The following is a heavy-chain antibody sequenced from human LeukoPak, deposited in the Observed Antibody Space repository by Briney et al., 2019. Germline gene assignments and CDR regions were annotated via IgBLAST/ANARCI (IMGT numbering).Heavy chain of an antibody. J-gene: IGHJ2*01. CDR1: GGSFSGYY. Sequence: PSETLSLTCAVYGGSFSGYYWSWIRQPPGKGLEWIGEINHSGSTNYNPSLKSRVTISVDTSKNQFSLKLSSVTAADTAVYFCARGRGIAVVPAAMNWYFDLWGRGTLVTVSS. V-gene: IGHV4-34*01. CDR3: ARGRGIAVVPAAMNWYFDL. CDR2: INHSGST. D-gene: IGHD2-2*01.